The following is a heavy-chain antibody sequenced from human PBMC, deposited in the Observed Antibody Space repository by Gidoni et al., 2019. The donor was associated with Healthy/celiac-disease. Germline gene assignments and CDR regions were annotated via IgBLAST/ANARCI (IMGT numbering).Heavy chain of an antibody. V-gene: IGHV3-48*03. CDR3: ARDNENIVVVPAAINGGMDV. D-gene: IGHD2-2*01. Sequence: EVQLVESGGGLVQPGGSLRLSCAASGFTFSSYEMNWVRQAPGKGLEWVSYISSSGSTIYYADSVKGRFTISRDNAKNSLYLQMNSLRAEDTAVYYCARDNENIVVVPAAINGGMDVWGQGTTVTVSS. J-gene: IGHJ6*02. CDR2: ISSSGSTI. CDR1: GFTFSSYE.